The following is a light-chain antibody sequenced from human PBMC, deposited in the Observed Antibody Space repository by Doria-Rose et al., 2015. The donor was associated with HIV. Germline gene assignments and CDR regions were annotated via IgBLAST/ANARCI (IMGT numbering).Light chain of an antibody. Sequence: SEDISNSFAWYQQRPVKAPSLLLYAASRLETGVPSRFSGSGSGTDFALTISSLRPEDYATYYCQQYYTTLPYTFGQGTKLEI. CDR1: EDISNS. CDR3: QQYYTTLPYT. V-gene: IGKV1-NL1*01. CDR2: AAS. J-gene: IGKJ2*01.